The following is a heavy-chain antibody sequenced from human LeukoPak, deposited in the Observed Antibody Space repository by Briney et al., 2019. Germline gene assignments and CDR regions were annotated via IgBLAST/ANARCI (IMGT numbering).Heavy chain of an antibody. D-gene: IGHD3-22*01. V-gene: IGHV4-31*03. J-gene: IGHJ4*02. CDR3: ARDRAYYDSIRRSYFDY. CDR1: GGSLSSGGYY. CDR2: IYYSGST. Sequence: SETLSLTCTVSGGSLSSGGYYWSWIRQHPGKGLEWIGYIYYSGSTYYNPSLKSRVTISVDTSKNQFSLKLSSVTAADTAVYYCARDRAYYDSIRRSYFDYWGQGTLVTVSS.